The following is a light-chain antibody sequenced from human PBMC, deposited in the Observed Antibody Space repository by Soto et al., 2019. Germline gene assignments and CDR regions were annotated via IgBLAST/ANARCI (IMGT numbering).Light chain of an antibody. J-gene: IGKJ4*02. CDR1: QSVSSN. V-gene: IGKV3D-15*01. CDR2: GAS. CDR3: QQYNSWSPLT. Sequence: EIVMTQSPATLSVSPGERATLSCRASQSVSSNLACYQQKPGKAPRLIIYGASTRATGIPARFSGSEAGTEFTLTLSSIEAEAFSVYYCQQYNSWSPLTFCGGTKVEIK.